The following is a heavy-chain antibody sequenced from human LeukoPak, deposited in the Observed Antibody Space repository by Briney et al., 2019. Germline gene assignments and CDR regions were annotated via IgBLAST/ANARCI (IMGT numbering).Heavy chain of an antibody. CDR3: AKDSLLMPDY. J-gene: IGHJ4*02. CDR2: ISSSSSYI. D-gene: IGHD2-2*01. Sequence: GGSLRLSCAASRFTFSSYSMNWVRQAPGKGLEWVSSISSSSSYIYYADSVKGRFTISRDNAKNSLYLQMNSLRAEDTAVYYCAKDSLLMPDYWGQGTLVTVSS. CDR1: RFTFSSYS. V-gene: IGHV3-21*01.